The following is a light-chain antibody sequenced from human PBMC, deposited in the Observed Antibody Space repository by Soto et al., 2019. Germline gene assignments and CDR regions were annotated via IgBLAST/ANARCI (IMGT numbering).Light chain of an antibody. CDR1: QSVSSTY. CDR2: GAS. J-gene: IGKJ4*01. V-gene: IGKV3-20*01. CDR3: QQYGMSPFT. Sequence: EIVLTQSPGTLSLSPGQRSTLSFSSSQSVSSTYLAWYQQRPGQAPRLLIYGASSRATGIPDRFSGGGSETDFTLTISRLESEDSAVYYCQQYGMSPFTFGGGTKVDI.